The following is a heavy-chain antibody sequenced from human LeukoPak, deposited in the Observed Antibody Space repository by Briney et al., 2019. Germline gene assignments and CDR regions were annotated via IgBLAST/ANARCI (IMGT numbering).Heavy chain of an antibody. CDR1: GFTVSSNY. Sequence: GGSLRLSCAASGFTVSSNYMSWVRQAPGKGLEWVSIIYSGGTTYYADSVKGRFTISRHNSNNMLYLQMNNLRAEDTAVYYCARRGDGGRSFDYWGQGTLVTVSS. CDR2: IYSGGTT. D-gene: IGHD3-10*01. V-gene: IGHV3-53*01. CDR3: ARRGDGGRSFDY. J-gene: IGHJ4*02.